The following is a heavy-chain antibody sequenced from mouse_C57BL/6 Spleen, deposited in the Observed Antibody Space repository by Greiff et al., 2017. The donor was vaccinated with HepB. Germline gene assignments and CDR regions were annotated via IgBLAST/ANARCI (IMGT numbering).Heavy chain of an antibody. D-gene: IGHD1-1*01. CDR1: GYTFTDYY. CDR3: ARRYGSSYSYFDY. J-gene: IGHJ2*01. CDR2: IYPGSGNT. Sequence: VQLQQSGAELVRPGASVKLSCKASGYTFTDYYINWVKQRPGQGLEWIARIYPGSGNTYYNEKFKGKATLTAEKSSSTAYMQLSSLTSEDSAVYFCARRYGSSYSYFDYWGQGTTLTVSS. V-gene: IGHV1-76*01.